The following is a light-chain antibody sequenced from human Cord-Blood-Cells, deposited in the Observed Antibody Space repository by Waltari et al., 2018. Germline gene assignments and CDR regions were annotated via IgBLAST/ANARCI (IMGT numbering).Light chain of an antibody. CDR3: SSYTSSSTVV. Sequence: QSALTQPASVSGSPGQSITISCTGTSSDVGGYTYVSWYQQHPDKAPKLMIYDVSNRPSGVSNRVSGSKSGNTASLTISGLQAEDEADYYCSSYTSSSTVVFGGGTKLTVL. CDR2: DVS. J-gene: IGLJ2*01. CDR1: SSDVGGYTY. V-gene: IGLV2-14*01.